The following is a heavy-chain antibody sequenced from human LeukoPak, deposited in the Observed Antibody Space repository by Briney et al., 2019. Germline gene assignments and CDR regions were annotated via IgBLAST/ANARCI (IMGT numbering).Heavy chain of an antibody. V-gene: IGHV4-59*01. J-gene: IGHJ4*02. CDR2: IYYSGST. CDR1: GGSISSYY. Sequence: PSETLSLTCTVSGGSISSYYWSWIRQPPGKGLEWIGYIYYSGSTNYNPSLKSRVTISVDTSKNQFSLKPSSVTAADTAVYYCARGGVISYYFDYWGQGTLVTVSS. CDR3: ARGGVISYYFDY. D-gene: IGHD3-16*02.